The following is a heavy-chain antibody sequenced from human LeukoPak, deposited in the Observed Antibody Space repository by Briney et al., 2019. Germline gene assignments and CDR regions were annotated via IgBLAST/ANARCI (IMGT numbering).Heavy chain of an antibody. CDR1: GGSISSYY. J-gene: IGHJ5*02. V-gene: IGHV4-59*01. D-gene: IGHD6-19*01. CDR2: IYYSGST. Sequence: SETLSLTCTVSGGSISSYYWSWIRQPPRKGLEWIGYIYYSGSTNYNPSLKSRVTISVDTSKNQFSLKLSSVTAADTAVYYCAREEIGYSSGGRGFDPWGQGTLVTVSS. CDR3: AREEIGYSSGGRGFDP.